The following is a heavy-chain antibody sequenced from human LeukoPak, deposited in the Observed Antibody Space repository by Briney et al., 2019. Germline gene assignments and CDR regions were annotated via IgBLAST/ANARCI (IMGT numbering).Heavy chain of an antibody. V-gene: IGHV3-30-3*01. Sequence: GRSLRLSCAASGFTFSSYAMHWVRQAPGKGLEWVAVISYDGSNKYHADSVKGRFTISRDNSKNTLYLQMNSLRAEDTAVYYCARETPGVPFDIWGQGTMVTVSS. J-gene: IGHJ3*02. CDR1: GFTFSSYA. CDR3: ARETPGVPFDI. CDR2: ISYDGSNK.